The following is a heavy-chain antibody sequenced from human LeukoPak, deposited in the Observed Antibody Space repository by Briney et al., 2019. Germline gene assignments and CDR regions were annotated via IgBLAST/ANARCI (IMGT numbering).Heavy chain of an antibody. V-gene: IGHV1-24*01. Sequence: ASVKASCKVSGYTLTELTMHRVRQAPGTGREWMGGFDPKDGETINAQKFQGRVTMTEDTSTDTAYMELSSLRSEDTAVYYCATGLITMVRGVIYKSPNWFDPWGQGTLVTVSS. CDR3: ATGLITMVRGVIYKSPNWFDP. CDR1: GYTLTELT. D-gene: IGHD3-10*01. CDR2: FDPKDGET. J-gene: IGHJ5*02.